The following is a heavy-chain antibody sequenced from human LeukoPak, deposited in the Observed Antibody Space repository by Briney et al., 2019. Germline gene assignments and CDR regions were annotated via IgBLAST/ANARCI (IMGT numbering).Heavy chain of an antibody. J-gene: IGHJ3*02. V-gene: IGHV3-30*18. CDR1: GFTFSDYY. CDR3: AKESGDYGSSPFDI. Sequence: GGSLRLSCAASGFTFSDYYMSWIRQAPGKGLEWVTVISYDGSDKYYADSVKGRFTISRDNSWNTVYLQMNSLRAEDTAVYYCAKESGDYGSSPFDIWGQGTMVTVSS. D-gene: IGHD3-10*01. CDR2: ISYDGSDK.